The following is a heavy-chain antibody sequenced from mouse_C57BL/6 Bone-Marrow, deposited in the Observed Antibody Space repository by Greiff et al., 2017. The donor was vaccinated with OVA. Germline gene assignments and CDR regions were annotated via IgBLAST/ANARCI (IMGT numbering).Heavy chain of an antibody. CDR3: ARDDYYWYVDV. J-gene: IGHJ1*03. V-gene: IGHV7-1*01. CDR2: SRNNANDYTT. CDR1: GFTFSDFY. Sequence: EVKLMESGGGLVQSGRSLRLSCATSGFTFSDFYMEWVRQAPGKGLEWIAASRNNANDYTTEYSASVKGRFIVSRDTSQSILYLQMNALRAEDTAIYDCARDDYYWYVDVWGTGTTVTVSS.